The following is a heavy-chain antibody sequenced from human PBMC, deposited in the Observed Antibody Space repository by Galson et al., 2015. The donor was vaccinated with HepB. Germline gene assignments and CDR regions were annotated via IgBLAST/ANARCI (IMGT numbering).Heavy chain of an antibody. CDR2: ISSSSTYI. Sequence: SLRLSCAASGFTFSSYSMNWVRQAPGKGLEWVSSISSSSTYIYYADSVKGRFTISRDNAKNSLYLQMNSLRAEDTAVYYCVRDSRGYSSSWPMVIKDYIWGQGTLVTVSS. V-gene: IGHV3-21*01. J-gene: IGHJ4*02. D-gene: IGHD6-13*01. CDR3: VRDSRGYSSSWPMVIKDYI. CDR1: GFTFSSYS.